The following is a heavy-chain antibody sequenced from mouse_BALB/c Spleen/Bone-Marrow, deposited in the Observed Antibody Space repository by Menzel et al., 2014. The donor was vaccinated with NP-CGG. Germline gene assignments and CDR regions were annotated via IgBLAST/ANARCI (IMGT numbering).Heavy chain of an antibody. V-gene: IGHV1S135*01. CDR3: SRGVLAYFDY. Sequence: EVQLQQSGPELVKPGASVKVSCQASGYAFTNYNMNWVKRSHGKSLEWIGYIDPYSGGTNYNQKFRGKATLTVDKSSSTAYMHLNSLTSEDSAVYYCSRGVLAYFDYWGQGTTLTVSS. J-gene: IGHJ2*01. D-gene: IGHD2-14*01. CDR1: GYAFTNYN. CDR2: IDPYSGGT.